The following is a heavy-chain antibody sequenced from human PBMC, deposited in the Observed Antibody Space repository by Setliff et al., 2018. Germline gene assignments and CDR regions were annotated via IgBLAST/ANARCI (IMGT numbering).Heavy chain of an antibody. J-gene: IGHJ4*02. Sequence: GGSLRLSCTASGLSYTNDWVSWVRLAPGKGLEWLASINPHGSEKYYADSVKGRFTISRDNAKNSLSLQMNNLRTEDTAVYYCFGAGTCSYWGQGTLVTVSS. V-gene: IGHV3-7*01. CDR3: FGAGTCSY. CDR2: INPHGSEK. CDR1: GLSYTNDW. D-gene: IGHD3-10*01.